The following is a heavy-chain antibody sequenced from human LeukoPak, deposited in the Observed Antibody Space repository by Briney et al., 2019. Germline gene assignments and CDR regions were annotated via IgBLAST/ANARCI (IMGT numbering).Heavy chain of an antibody. Sequence: GGSLRLSCVGSGFTFSTYAMNWARQAPGKGLEWVSAIGSGGTTYYADSVKGRFSISRDNSKNTVYLQMNSLRAEDTAVYYCATRQTTVDYYDGWGQGTLVTVSS. CDR1: GFTFSTYA. CDR3: ATRQTTVDYYDG. V-gene: IGHV3-23*01. CDR2: IGSGGTT. D-gene: IGHD4-23*01. J-gene: IGHJ4*02.